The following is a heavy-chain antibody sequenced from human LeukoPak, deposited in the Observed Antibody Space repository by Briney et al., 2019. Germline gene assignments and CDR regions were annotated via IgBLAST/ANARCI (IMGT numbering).Heavy chain of an antibody. CDR3: ARDLQESVDTAMDFDY. J-gene: IGHJ4*02. CDR1: GFTFSSYG. Sequence: PGGSLRLSCAASGFTFSSYGMHWVRQAPGKGLEWVAVIWYDGSNKYYADSVKGRFTISRDNSKNTLYLQMNSLRAEDTAVYYCARDLQESVDTAMDFDYWGQGTLVTVSS. V-gene: IGHV3-33*01. CDR2: IWYDGSNK. D-gene: IGHD5-18*01.